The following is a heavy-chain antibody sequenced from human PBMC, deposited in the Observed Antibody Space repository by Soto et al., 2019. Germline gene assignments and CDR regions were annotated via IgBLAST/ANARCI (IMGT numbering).Heavy chain of an antibody. J-gene: IGHJ6*02. CDR2: ISGDGDST. V-gene: IGHV3-23*01. Sequence: EVQLLESGGGLVQPGGSLRLSCAASGLTFSNYAMNWVRQSPGKGLEWVSVISGDGDSTFYADSVKGRFTVSRDNSKNTVYLQMNSLIAEDTAVYYCAKHKVIATSWTNGMDVWGQGTTVTVSS. CDR3: AKHKVIATSWTNGMDV. D-gene: IGHD3-3*02. CDR1: GLTFSNYA.